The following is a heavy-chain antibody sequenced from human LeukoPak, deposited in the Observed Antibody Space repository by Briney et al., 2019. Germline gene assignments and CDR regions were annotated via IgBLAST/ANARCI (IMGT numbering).Heavy chain of an antibody. J-gene: IGHJ5*02. Sequence: SETLSLTCTVSGGSMVSYYWSWIRQPPGKGLEWIGYIYYRGSINYNPSLKSRVTISVDTSKIQFSLELPSVTAADTAVYYCARTSVWWFDPWGPGTLVTVSS. D-gene: IGHD3-16*01. CDR1: GGSMVSYY. CDR2: IYYRGSI. V-gene: IGHV4-59*03. CDR3: ARTSVWWFDP.